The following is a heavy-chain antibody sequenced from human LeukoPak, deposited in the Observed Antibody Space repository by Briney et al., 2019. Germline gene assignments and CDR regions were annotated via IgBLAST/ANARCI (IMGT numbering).Heavy chain of an antibody. CDR1: GGSISSGGYS. D-gene: IGHD2-15*01. Sequence: SETLSLTCAVSGGSISSGGYSWSWIRQPPGKGLEWIGYIYHSRSTYYNPSLKSRVTISVDRSKNQFSLKLSSVTAADTAVYYCASQDGHFDYWGQGTLVTVSS. V-gene: IGHV4-30-2*01. J-gene: IGHJ4*02. CDR2: IYHSRST. CDR3: ASQDGHFDY.